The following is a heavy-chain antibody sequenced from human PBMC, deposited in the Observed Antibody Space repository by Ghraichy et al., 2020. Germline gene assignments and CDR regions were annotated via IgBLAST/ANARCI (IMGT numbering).Heavy chain of an antibody. CDR1: GFIFTNAW. CDR3: TSVGDTYGSGY. D-gene: IGHD3-10*01. Sequence: GGSLRLSCTASGFIFTNAWLTWVRQAPGKGLDWVGRSKSKADGGTTDYGAAVKGRFTISRDDSRSTVFLQMNSLRSEDTAVYYCTSVGDTYGSGYWGQGTLVTVSS. J-gene: IGHJ4*02. CDR2: SKSKADGGTT. V-gene: IGHV3-15*01.